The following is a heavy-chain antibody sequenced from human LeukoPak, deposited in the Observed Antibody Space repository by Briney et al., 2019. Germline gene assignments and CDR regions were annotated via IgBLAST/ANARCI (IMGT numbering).Heavy chain of an antibody. CDR3: AKDGAWLRFDD. Sequence: GGTLRLSCAASGFTFSSFGMSWVRQAPGKGLEWVSGISPGGGPTYYADSVKGRFTISRDDSKNTLYLQMNNLRAEDTAVYYCAKDGAWLRFDDWGQGILVTVSS. V-gene: IGHV3-23*01. CDR2: ISPGGGPT. J-gene: IGHJ4*02. D-gene: IGHD5-12*01. CDR1: GFTFSSFG.